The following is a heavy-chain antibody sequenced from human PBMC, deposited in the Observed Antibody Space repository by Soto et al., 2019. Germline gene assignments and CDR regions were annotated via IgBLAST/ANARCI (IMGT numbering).Heavy chain of an antibody. J-gene: IGHJ4*02. D-gene: IGHD1-26*01. CDR3: ARDPDPQYSGTYHTPRSLDS. V-gene: IGHV3-30*03. CDR2: ISYDGSNK. Sequence: GGSLRLSCAASGFTFSSYGMHWVRQAPGKGLEWVAVISYDGSNKYYADSVKGRFTISRDNAKNSLYLQMNGLRAEDTALYYCARDPDPQYSGTYHTPRSLDSWCEGT. CDR1: GFTFSSYG.